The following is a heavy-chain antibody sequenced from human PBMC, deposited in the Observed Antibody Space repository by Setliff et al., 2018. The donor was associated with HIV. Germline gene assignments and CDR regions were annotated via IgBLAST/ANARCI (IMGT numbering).Heavy chain of an antibody. CDR2: VNTYSGNS. CDR1: GYTFATYD. J-gene: IGHJ4*02. V-gene: IGHV1-8*02. D-gene: IGHD2-15*01. Sequence: ASVKVSCKPSGYTFATYDINWVRQAAGQGLEWLGWVNTYSGNSGYAQKFHGRLTMTRDTSRGTAHMELRSLRSDDTAVYFCARGYASGSGSYYYDYLGQGTLVTVSS. CDR3: ARGYASGSGSYYYDY.